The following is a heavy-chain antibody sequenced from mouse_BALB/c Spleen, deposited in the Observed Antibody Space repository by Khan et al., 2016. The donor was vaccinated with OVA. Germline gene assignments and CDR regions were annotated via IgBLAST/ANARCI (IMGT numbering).Heavy chain of an antibody. CDR3: ARGNYYGSNSWFAY. CDR2: INTNTGEP. D-gene: IGHD1-1*01. J-gene: IGHJ3*01. V-gene: IGHV9-3*02. Sequence: QIQLVQFGPELKKPGETVKISCKASGYTFTNYGINWVKQAPGKGLKWMGWINTNTGEPTYAEEFKGRFAFSLETSASTAYLQLNNLKNEDTATYFCARGNYYGSNSWFAYWGQGTLVTVSA. CDR1: GYTFTNYG.